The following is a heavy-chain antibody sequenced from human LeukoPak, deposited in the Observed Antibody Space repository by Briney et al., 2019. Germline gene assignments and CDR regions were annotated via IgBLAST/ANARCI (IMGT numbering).Heavy chain of an antibody. CDR3: ARRGYGDAFDI. J-gene: IGHJ3*02. Sequence: SETLSLTCTVSGGSISSYYWSWIRQPPGKGLEWIGYIYYSGSTNYNPSLKSRVTISVDTSKNQFSLKLSSVTAADTAVYYCARRGYGDAFDIWGQGTMVTVSS. D-gene: IGHD5-12*01. V-gene: IGHV4-59*01. CDR2: IYYSGST. CDR1: GGSISSYY.